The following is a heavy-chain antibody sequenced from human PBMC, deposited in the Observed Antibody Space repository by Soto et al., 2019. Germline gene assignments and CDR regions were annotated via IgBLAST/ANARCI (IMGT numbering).Heavy chain of an antibody. CDR3: AREIPHDILTGYWGYYFDY. D-gene: IGHD3-9*01. CDR2: IYYSGST. J-gene: IGHJ4*02. CDR1: GGSISSGGYY. V-gene: IGHV4-31*03. Sequence: SETLSLTCTVSGGSISSGGYYWSWIRQHPGKGLEWIGYIYYSGSTYYNPSLKSRVTISVDTSKNQSSLKLSSVTAADTAVYYCAREIPHDILTGYWGYYFDYWGQGTLVTVSS.